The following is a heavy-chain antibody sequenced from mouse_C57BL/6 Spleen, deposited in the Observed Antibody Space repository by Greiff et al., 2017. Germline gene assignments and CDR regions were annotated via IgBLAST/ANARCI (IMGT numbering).Heavy chain of an antibody. V-gene: IGHV1-82*01. CDR3: ARRDPNYAMDY. CDR1: GYAFSSSW. J-gene: IGHJ4*01. D-gene: IGHD3-3*01. Sequence: QVQLQQSGPELVKPGASVKISCKASGYAFSSSWMNWVKQRPGKGLEWIGRIYPGDGDTNYNGKFKGKATLTADKTSSTAYMQLSSLTSEDSAVXFCARRDPNYAMDYWGQGTSVTVSS. CDR2: IYPGDGDT.